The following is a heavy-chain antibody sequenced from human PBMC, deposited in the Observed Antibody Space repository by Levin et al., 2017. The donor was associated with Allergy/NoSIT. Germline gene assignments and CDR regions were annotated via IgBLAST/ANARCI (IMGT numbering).Heavy chain of an antibody. J-gene: IGHJ3*02. CDR1: GFRFDDYG. D-gene: IGHD3-10*01. CDR2: ISWNSGSI. V-gene: IGHV3-9*01. CDR3: AKDKIVATILVRGVTAFDI. Sequence: GGSLRLSCAVSGFRFDDYGMHWVRQTPGKGLEWVSGISWNSGSIGYADSVKGRFTISRDNAKNSLYLQINSLRAEDTALYYCAKDKIVATILVRGVTAFDIWGQGTMVTVSS.